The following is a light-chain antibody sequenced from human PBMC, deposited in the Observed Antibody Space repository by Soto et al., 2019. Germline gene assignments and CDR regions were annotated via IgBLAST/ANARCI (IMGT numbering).Light chain of an antibody. CDR3: QQRYHWPPT. Sequence: EIVLSQSPAILSLSPGDRATLSCRASQTVSSFLAWYQQKPGQAPRLLIYDTSNRATGVPARFSASGSGTDFTLTISSLEPENFAVYFCQQRYHWPPTFGQGTKLESK. CDR2: DTS. CDR1: QTVSSF. V-gene: IGKV3-11*01. J-gene: IGKJ2*01.